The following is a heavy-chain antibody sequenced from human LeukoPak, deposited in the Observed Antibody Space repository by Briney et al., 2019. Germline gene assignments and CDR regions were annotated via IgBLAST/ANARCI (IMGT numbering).Heavy chain of an antibody. J-gene: IGHJ4*02. CDR1: GVSMRSSY. CDR2: IYRTGST. Sequence: SETLSLTCSVSGVSMRSSYWAWIRQAPGKGLEWIGYIYRTGSTNYNPSLRSRVTISVDTSKNQFSLNLSSVTAADTAVYYCARDPGYYDSSGYGYFDNWGQGILVTVSS. V-gene: IGHV4-4*09. CDR3: ARDPGYYDSSGYGYFDN. D-gene: IGHD3-22*01.